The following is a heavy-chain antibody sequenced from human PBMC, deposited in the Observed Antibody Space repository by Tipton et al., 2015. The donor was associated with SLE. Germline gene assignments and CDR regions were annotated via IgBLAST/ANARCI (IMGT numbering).Heavy chain of an antibody. CDR2: IYHSGST. Sequence: TLSLTCAVSGYSISSGYYWGWIRQPPGKGLGWIGSIYHSGSTYYNPSLKSRVTISVDTSKNQVSLTMISVTAADTAVYYCARGGTSSGWGPFDYWGQGVLVTVSS. CDR3: ARGGTSSGWGPFDY. V-gene: IGHV4-38-2*01. CDR1: GYSISSGYY. J-gene: IGHJ4*02. D-gene: IGHD6-19*01.